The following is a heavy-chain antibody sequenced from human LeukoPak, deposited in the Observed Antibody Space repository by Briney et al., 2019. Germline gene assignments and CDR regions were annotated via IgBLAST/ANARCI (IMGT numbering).Heavy chain of an antibody. CDR3: ARAGFDY. J-gene: IGHJ4*02. CDR2: IKQDGSEK. Sequence: GESLKISCKGSGYSFTSYWIGWVRQAPGRGLAWVANIKQDGSEKYYVDSVKGRFTISRDNAKNSLYLQMNSLRAEDTAVYYCARAGFDYWGQGTLVTVSS. V-gene: IGHV3-7*04. CDR1: GYSFTSYW.